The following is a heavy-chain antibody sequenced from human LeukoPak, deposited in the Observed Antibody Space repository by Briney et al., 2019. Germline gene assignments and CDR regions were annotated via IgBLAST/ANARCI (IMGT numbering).Heavy chain of an antibody. CDR1: GASISYYY. V-gene: IGHV4-4*07. J-gene: IGHJ4*02. CDR3: VRLASGLIDY. D-gene: IGHD6-19*01. Sequence: PSETLSLTCAVSGASISYYYWSWIRQPAGKRLKWIGRLYATGTTIYNPSLKSRAIMSVDTSKTQFSLKLSSVTAADTAVYYCVRLASGLIDYWGQGTLVTVSS. CDR2: LYATGTT.